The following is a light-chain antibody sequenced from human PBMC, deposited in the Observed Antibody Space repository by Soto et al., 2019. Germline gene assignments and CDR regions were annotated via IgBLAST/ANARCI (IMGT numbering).Light chain of an antibody. V-gene: IGKV3-15*01. CDR2: DAS. CDR1: QSVSNN. CDR3: QQYNNWPPWT. Sequence: ILMTQSPATLSVSPGERATLSCRASQSVSNNLAWYQQKPGQAPRLLIYDASTRATGIPARFSGSGPGTELTLTINGLQSEDFAVYYCQQYNNWPPWTFGQGTKVEIK. J-gene: IGKJ1*01.